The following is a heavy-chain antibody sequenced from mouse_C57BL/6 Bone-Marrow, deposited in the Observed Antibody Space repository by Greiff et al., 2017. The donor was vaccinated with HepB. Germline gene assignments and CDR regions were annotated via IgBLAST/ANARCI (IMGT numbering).Heavy chain of an antibody. Sequence: VQLQQPGAELVKPGASVKMSCKASGYTFTSYWITWVKQRPGQGLEWIGDIYPGSGSTNYNEKFKSKATLTVDTSSSTAYMQLSSLTSEDSAVYYCARNPYYYGSSLYYAMDYWGQGTSVTVSS. CDR3: ARNPYYYGSSLYYAMDY. D-gene: IGHD1-1*01. CDR2: IYPGSGST. CDR1: GYTFTSYW. J-gene: IGHJ4*01. V-gene: IGHV1-55*01.